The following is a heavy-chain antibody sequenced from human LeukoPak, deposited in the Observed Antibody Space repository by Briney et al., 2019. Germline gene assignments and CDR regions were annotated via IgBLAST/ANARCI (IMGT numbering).Heavy chain of an antibody. CDR1: GYTFTSYD. CDR3: ARLPKYSRPLDY. V-gene: IGHV1-8*01. J-gene: IGHJ4*02. CDR2: MNPNSGNT. D-gene: IGHD6-6*01. Sequence: ASLKVSCKASGYTFTSYDSNGVRQATGQGLEWMGWMNPNSGNTAYAQKFQGRVTMSRDTSISTAYMELSSLRSEDTAVYYCARLPKYSRPLDYWGQGTLVTVSS.